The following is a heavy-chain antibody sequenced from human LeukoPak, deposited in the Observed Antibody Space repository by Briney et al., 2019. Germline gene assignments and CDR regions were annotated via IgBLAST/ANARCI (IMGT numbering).Heavy chain of an antibody. D-gene: IGHD4-11*01. Sequence: ASVKVSCKVSGYTLTELSMHWVRQAPGKGLEWMGGFDPEDGETIYAQKFQGRVTMTEDTSTDTAYMELSSLRSEDTAVYYCARGSGSSTYFPSNWFDPWGQGTLVTVSS. J-gene: IGHJ5*02. CDR3: ARGSGSSTYFPSNWFDP. V-gene: IGHV1-24*01. CDR2: FDPEDGET. CDR1: GYTLTELS.